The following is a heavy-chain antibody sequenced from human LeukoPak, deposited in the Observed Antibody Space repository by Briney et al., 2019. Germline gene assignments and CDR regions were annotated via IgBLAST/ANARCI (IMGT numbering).Heavy chain of an antibody. CDR2: IIPNTGGT. V-gene: IGHV1-2*02. CDR3: AKVKQQLVGKKLSYYYYMDV. J-gene: IGHJ6*03. Sequence: ASVKVSCKASGYTFTGHSIYWVRQAPGQRLEWMGWIIPNTGGTKYAQKFQGRVTMSRDTSISTAYMELSRLSSDDTAVYYCAKVKQQLVGKKLSYYYYMDVWGKGTTVTVSS. CDR1: GYTFTGHS. D-gene: IGHD6-13*01.